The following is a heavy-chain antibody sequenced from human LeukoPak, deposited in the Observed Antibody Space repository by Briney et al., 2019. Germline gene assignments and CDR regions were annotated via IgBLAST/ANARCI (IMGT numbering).Heavy chain of an antibody. V-gene: IGHV1-2*02. CDR2: INANSGGT. J-gene: IGHJ4*02. D-gene: IGHD3-9*01. CDR3: ARSSRYDIWTGYPY. Sequence: GGSLRLSCAASGFTFSSYAMHWVRQAPGQGLEWMGWINANSGGTNYAQKFQGRVTMTRDTSISTAYMELSRLRSDDTAVYYCARSSRYDIWTGYPYWGQGTLVTVSP. CDR1: GFTFSSYA.